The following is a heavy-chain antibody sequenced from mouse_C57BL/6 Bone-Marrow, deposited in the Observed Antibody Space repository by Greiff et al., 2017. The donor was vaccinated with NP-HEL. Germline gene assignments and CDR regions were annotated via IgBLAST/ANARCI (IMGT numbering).Heavy chain of an antibody. D-gene: IGHD3-2*02. Sequence: EVKLVESGGGLVKPGGSLKLSCAASGFTFSSYAMSWVRQTPEKRLEWVATISDGGSYTYYPDNVKGRFTISRDNAKNNLYLQMSHLKSEDTAMYYCARGQLRPHYFDYWGQGTTLTVSS. CDR2: ISDGGSYT. CDR3: ARGQLRPHYFDY. J-gene: IGHJ2*01. V-gene: IGHV5-4*03. CDR1: GFTFSSYA.